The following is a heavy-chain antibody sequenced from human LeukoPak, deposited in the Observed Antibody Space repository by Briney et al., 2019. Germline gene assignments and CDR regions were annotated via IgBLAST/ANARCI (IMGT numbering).Heavy chain of an antibody. CDR3: ARGPAYYYGSGSYYSPNTFDY. V-gene: IGHV4-34*01. J-gene: IGHJ4*02. Sequence: PSETLSLTCAVYGGSFSGYYWSWIRQPPGKGLEWIGEINHSGSTNYNPSLKSRVTISVDTSKNQFSLKLSSVTAADTAVYYCARGPAYYYGSGSYYSPNTFDYWGQGTLVTVSS. D-gene: IGHD3-10*01. CDR1: GGSFSGYY. CDR2: INHSGST.